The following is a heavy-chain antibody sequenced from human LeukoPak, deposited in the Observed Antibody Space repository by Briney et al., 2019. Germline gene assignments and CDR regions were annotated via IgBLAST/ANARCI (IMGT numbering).Heavy chain of an antibody. J-gene: IGHJ6*03. CDR3: ARTREWELLGVGAVDYYYMDV. D-gene: IGHD1-26*01. CDR2: IYYSGST. CDR1: GGSISSSSYY. Sequence: SQTLSLTCTVSGGSISSSSYYWGWIRQPPGKGLEWIGSIYYSGSTYYNPSLKSRVTISVDTSKNQFSLKLSSVTAADTAVYYCARTREWELLGVGAVDYYYMDVWGKGTTVTVSS. V-gene: IGHV4-39*07.